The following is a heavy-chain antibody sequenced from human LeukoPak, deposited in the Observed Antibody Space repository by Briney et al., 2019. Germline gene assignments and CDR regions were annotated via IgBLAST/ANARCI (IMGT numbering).Heavy chain of an antibody. CDR2: ISWNSGNR. Sequence: PGGSLRLSCAASGFSFDEYAMHWVRQAPGKGLEWVSGISWNSGNRGYAASVKGRFSISRDNAKNSLYLQMNSLRAEDTAFYYCAKDSINTCWGNFDYWGQGILVTVSS. J-gene: IGHJ4*02. V-gene: IGHV3-9*01. D-gene: IGHD7-27*01. CDR3: AKDSINTCWGNFDY. CDR1: GFSFDEYA.